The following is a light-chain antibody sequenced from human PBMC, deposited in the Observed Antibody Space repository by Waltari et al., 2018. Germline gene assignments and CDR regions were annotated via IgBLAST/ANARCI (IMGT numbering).Light chain of an antibody. CDR2: EVN. Sequence: QSALTQPPSASGSPGQSVTISCTGTSSDVGGYNYVSWYQQHPGKAPKLMIYEVNNRPSGVPDRFPGSKSGNPASLTVSGLQAEDEADYYCSSYAGSNNYVLFGGGTKLTVL. V-gene: IGLV2-8*01. J-gene: IGLJ2*01. CDR1: SSDVGGYNY. CDR3: SSYAGSNNYVL.